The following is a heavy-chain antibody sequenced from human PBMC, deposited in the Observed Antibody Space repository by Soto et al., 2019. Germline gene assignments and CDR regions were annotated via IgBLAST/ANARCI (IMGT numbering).Heavy chain of an antibody. CDR2: MYYSGST. CDR3: ARVNLGTAIWFDP. V-gene: IGHV4-59*02. Sequence: SETLSLTCTVPGGSVSSYYWSWFRQPPGKGLEWIGYMYYSGSTNYNPSLKSRVTISVDTSKNQFSLKLSSVTAADTAVYYCARVNLGTAIWFDPWGQGTLVTVSS. D-gene: IGHD2-21*02. J-gene: IGHJ5*02. CDR1: GGSVSSYY.